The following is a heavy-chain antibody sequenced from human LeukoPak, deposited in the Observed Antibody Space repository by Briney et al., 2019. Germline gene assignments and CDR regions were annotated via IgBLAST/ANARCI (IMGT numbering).Heavy chain of an antibody. CDR1: GFTFSSYG. CDR3: AKEGDSSGYYYVGY. V-gene: IGHV3-23*01. CDR2: ISGSGGST. Sequence: PGGSLRLSCAASGFTFSSYGMSWVRQAPGKGLEWVSAISGSGGSTYYADSVKGRFTISRDNSKNTLYLQMNSLRAEDTAVYYCAKEGDSSGYYYVGYWGQGTLVTVPS. D-gene: IGHD3-22*01. J-gene: IGHJ4*02.